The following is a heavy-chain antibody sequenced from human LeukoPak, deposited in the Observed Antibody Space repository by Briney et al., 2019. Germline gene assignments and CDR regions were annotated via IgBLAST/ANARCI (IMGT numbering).Heavy chain of an antibody. CDR1: GGSISSYY. D-gene: IGHD3-22*01. Sequence: SETLSLTCTVSGGSISSYYWSWIRQPPGKGLEWIGYTYISGSTDYNPSLKSRATISLDTSKNLFSLKLSSLTAADTAVYYCARHRGYERTGYYFLDAFDFWGQGTMVTVSS. J-gene: IGHJ3*01. CDR2: TYISGST. CDR3: ARHRGYERTGYYFLDAFDF. V-gene: IGHV4-4*09.